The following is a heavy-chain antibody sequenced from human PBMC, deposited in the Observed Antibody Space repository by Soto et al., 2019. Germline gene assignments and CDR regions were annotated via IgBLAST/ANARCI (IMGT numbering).Heavy chain of an antibody. CDR1: GASLSSGFYY. CDR3: AKSGSSRRDYFDY. V-gene: IGHV4-31*03. J-gene: IGHJ4*02. Sequence: PSETLSLTCPVSGASLSSGFYYWNWLRQHPGKGLEWIGYTYYSGSTYYNPSLESRVTFSVDTSKSQFSLKLSSVTAADTAVYYCAKSGSSRRDYFDYWGQGIQVTVSS. D-gene: IGHD1-26*01. CDR2: TYYSGST.